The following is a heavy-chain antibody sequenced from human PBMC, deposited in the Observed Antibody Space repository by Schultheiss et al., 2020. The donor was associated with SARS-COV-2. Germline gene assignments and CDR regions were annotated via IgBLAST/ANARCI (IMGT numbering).Heavy chain of an antibody. Sequence: GGSLRLSCAASGFSFTSFAMSWVRQAPGKGLEWVGFIRSKAYGGTTEYAASVKGRFTISRDDSKSIAYLQMNSLKTEDTAVYYCTREEGGGMDVWGQGTTVTVSS. D-gene: IGHD3-16*01. CDR2: IRSKAYGGTT. CDR3: TREEGGGMDV. CDR1: GFSFTSFA. V-gene: IGHV3-49*04. J-gene: IGHJ6*02.